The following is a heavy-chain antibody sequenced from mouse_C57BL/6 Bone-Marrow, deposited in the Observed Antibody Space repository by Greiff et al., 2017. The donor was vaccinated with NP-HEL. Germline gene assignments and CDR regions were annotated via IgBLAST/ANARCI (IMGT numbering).Heavy chain of an antibody. CDR2: INYDGSST. J-gene: IGHJ4*01. Sequence: EVKLMESEGGLVQPGSSMKLSCTASGFTFSDYYMAWVRQVPEKGLEWVANINYDGSSTYYLDSLKSRFIISRDNAKNSLYLQMSSLKSEDTATYYCARDRPITGYGSTYAMDYWGQGTSVTVSS. V-gene: IGHV5-16*01. CDR3: ARDRPITGYGSTYAMDY. CDR1: GFTFSDYY. D-gene: IGHD1-1*01.